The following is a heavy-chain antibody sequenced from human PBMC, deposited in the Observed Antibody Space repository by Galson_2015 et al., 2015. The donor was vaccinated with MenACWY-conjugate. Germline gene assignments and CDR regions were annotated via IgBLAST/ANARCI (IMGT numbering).Heavy chain of an antibody. V-gene: IGHV1-18*04. CDR2: ISGDNGNT. Sequence: SVKVSCKASGDTFSSYGITWVRQTPGQGLEWMGWISGDNGNTNYAQKFQGRVTMTTDTSTSTAHIELRSHTSDDTPVYYCARGLVANCPMTNFSFDHWGQGTLVTVSS. CDR3: ARGLVANCPMTNFSFDH. J-gene: IGHJ4*02. D-gene: IGHD4/OR15-4a*01. CDR1: GDTFSSYG.